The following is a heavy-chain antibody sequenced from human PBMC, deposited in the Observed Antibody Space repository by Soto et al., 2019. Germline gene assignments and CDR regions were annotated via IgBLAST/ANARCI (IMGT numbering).Heavy chain of an antibody. V-gene: IGHV4-34*01. CDR3: ARRILASSGGMDV. CDR2: INHSGST. CDR1: GGSFSGYY. J-gene: IGHJ6*02. Sequence: SETLSLTCAVYGGSFSGYYWSWIRQPPGKGLEWIGEINHSGSTNYNPSLKSRVTISVDTSKNQFSLKLSSVTAADTAVYYCARRILASSGGMDVWGQGTTVTVSS. D-gene: IGHD5-18*01.